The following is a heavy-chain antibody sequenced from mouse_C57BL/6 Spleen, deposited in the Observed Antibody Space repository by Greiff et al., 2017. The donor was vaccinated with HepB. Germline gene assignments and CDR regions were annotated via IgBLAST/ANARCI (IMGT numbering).Heavy chain of an antibody. J-gene: IGHJ4*01. Sequence: QVQLQQSDAELVKPGASVKISCKVSGYTFTDHTIHWMKQRPEQGLEWIGYIYPRDGSTKYNEKFKGKATLTADKSSSTAYMQLNSLTSEDSAVYFCARGGGSSPYYYAMDYWGQGTSVTVSS. V-gene: IGHV1-78*01. D-gene: IGHD1-1*01. CDR1: GYTFTDHT. CDR2: IYPRDGST. CDR3: ARGGGSSPYYYAMDY.